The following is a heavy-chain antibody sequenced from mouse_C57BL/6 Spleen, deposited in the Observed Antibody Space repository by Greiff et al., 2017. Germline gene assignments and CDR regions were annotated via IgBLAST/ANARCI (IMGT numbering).Heavy chain of an antibody. V-gene: IGHV1-64*01. J-gene: IGHJ4*01. CDR2: IHPNRGST. CDR1: GYTFTSYW. D-gene: IGHD3-2*02. CDR3: AREGSLYYAMDY. Sequence: QVQLQQPGAELVKPGASVKLSCKASGYTFTSYWMHWVKQRPGQGLEWIGMIHPNRGSTNYNEKFKSKATLTVDKSSSTAYMQLSSLTSGDSAVDYCAREGSLYYAMDYWGQGTSVTVSS.